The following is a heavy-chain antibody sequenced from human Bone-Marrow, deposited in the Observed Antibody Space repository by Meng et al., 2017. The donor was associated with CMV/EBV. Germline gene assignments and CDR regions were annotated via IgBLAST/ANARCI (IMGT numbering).Heavy chain of an antibody. CDR2: INPNNGGT. J-gene: IGHJ3*02. V-gene: IGHV1-2*02. CDR3: ARFPWGVRAFDI. Sequence: ASVKVSCKAPGYTFSAYYMHWVRQAPGQGLEWMGWINPNNGGTIYAQKFQGRVTMTTDTSTSTAYMELRSLRSDDTAVYYCARFPWGVRAFDIWGQATMVTVSS. D-gene: IGHD3-16*01. CDR1: GYTFSAYY.